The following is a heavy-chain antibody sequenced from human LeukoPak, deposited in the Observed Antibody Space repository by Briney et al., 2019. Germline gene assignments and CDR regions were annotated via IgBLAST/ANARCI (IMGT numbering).Heavy chain of an antibody. CDR2: ISYDGSNK. CDR3: AGHAGTD. Sequence: GRSLRLSCAASGFTFSSYAMHWVRQAPGKGLEWVAVISYDGSNKYYADSVKGRFTISRDNSKNTLYLQMNSLRAEDTAVYYCAGHAGTDWGLGTLVTVSS. CDR1: GFTFSSYA. J-gene: IGHJ4*02. D-gene: IGHD1-26*01. V-gene: IGHV3-30*01.